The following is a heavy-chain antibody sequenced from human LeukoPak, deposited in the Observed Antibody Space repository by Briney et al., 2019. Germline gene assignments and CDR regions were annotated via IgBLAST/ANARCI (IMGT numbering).Heavy chain of an antibody. CDR1: GYTFTGYY. J-gene: IGHJ6*02. D-gene: IGHD2-21*02. Sequence: ASVNVSCKASGYTFTGYYMHWVRQAPGQGLEWMGWISAYNGNTNYAQKLQGRVTMTTDTSTSTAYMELRSLRSDDTAVYYCARGFQTLAYCGGDCYSDYYYGMDVWGQGTTVTVSS. CDR2: ISAYNGNT. V-gene: IGHV1-18*04. CDR3: ARGFQTLAYCGGDCYSDYYYGMDV.